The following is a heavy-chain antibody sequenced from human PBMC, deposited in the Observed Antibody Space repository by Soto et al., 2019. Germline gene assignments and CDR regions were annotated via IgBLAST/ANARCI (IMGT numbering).Heavy chain of an antibody. J-gene: IGHJ6*02. D-gene: IGHD3-9*01. V-gene: IGHV4-59*01. CDR3: ARGADYDILTGDQFYGMDV. CDR2: IYYSGST. Sequence: SSETLSLTCTVPGGSISSYYWSWIRQPPGKGLEWIGYIYYSGSTNYNPSLKSRVTISVDTSKNQFSLKLSSVTAADTAVYYCARGADYDILTGDQFYGMDVWGQGTTATVSS. CDR1: GGSISSYY.